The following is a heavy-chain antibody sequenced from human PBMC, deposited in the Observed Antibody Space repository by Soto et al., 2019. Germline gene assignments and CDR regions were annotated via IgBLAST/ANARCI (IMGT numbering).Heavy chain of an antibody. J-gene: IGHJ5*02. CDR2: INSDGSST. Sequence: GGSLRLSCAASGFTLSSYWMHWVRQAPGKGLVWVSRINSDGSSTNYADSVKGRFTISRDNAKNTLYLQMNSLRAEDTAVHYCARDRGSDDWFDPWGQGTLVTV. CDR3: ARDRGSDDWFDP. D-gene: IGHD6-25*01. V-gene: IGHV3-74*01. CDR1: GFTLSSYW.